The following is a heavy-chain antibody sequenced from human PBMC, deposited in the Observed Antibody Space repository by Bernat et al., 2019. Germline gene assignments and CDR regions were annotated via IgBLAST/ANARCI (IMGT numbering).Heavy chain of an antibody. D-gene: IGHD5-24*01. CDR2: IDPNSGGT. V-gene: IGHV1-2*06. J-gene: IGHJ4*02. CDR3: ARDSDGYNYLRAVGY. CDR1: GYTFTDFY. Sequence: QVQLVQSGAEVKKPGASVKVSCKTSGYTFTDFYVHWVRQAPGQGLEWMGRIDPNSGGTNLLQKFQGRVTMTRDTSITTAYMELTRLTSDDAAVYYCARDSDGYNYLRAVGYWGQGTLVTVSS.